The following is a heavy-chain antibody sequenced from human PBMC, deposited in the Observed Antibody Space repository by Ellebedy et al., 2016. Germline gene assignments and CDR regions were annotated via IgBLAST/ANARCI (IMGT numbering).Heavy chain of an antibody. CDR3: ARDPKDTAMGHFDY. D-gene: IGHD5-18*01. CDR1: GFTFSSYG. V-gene: IGHV3-33*01. CDR2: IWYDGSNK. Sequence: GESLKISCAASGFTFSSYGMHWVRQAPGKGLEWVAVIWYDGSNKYYADSVKGRFTISRDNSKNTLYLQMNSLRAEDTAVYYCARDPKDTAMGHFDYWGQGTLVTVSS. J-gene: IGHJ4*02.